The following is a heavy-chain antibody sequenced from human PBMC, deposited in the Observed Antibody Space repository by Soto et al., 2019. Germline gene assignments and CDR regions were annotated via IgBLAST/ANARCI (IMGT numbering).Heavy chain of an antibody. D-gene: IGHD6-19*01. CDR1: GFTFSSYG. Sequence: QVQLVESGGGVVQPGGSLRLSCAASGFTFSSYGMHWVRQAPGKGLEWVAVIWYDGSNKYYADSVKGRFTISRDNSKNTPYLQMNSLRAEDTAVYYCARDRYSSCWYGFDYWGQGTLVTVSS. J-gene: IGHJ4*02. CDR2: IWYDGSNK. CDR3: ARDRYSSCWYGFDY. V-gene: IGHV3-33*01.